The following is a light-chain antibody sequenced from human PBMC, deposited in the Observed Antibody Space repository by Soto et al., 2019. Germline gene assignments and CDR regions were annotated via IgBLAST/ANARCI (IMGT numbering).Light chain of an antibody. CDR2: GAS. CDR3: QQYNNWPIT. Sequence: EIVLTQSPGTLSLSPGERATLSCRASQSVSSSYLAWYQQKPGQAPRLLIYGASRRATGIPDRFSGSGSGSDFTLTISRLEPEDFAVYYCQQYNNWPITFGQGTRLEIK. V-gene: IGKV3-20*01. CDR1: QSVSSSY. J-gene: IGKJ5*01.